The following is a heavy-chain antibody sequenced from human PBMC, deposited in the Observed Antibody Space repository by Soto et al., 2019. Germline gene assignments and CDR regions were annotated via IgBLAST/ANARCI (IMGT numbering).Heavy chain of an antibody. CDR2: IYYSGST. CDR1: GGSISSYY. Sequence: SSETLSLTCTASGGSISSYYGSWILHPPGKGLEWIGYIYYSGSTNSNPSLKSRVTMSVDTSKNQFSLKLRSVTAAETAVYYCARGGRVTMVRGVVGNWLDPWGPGALVTVSS. D-gene: IGHD3-10*01. J-gene: IGHJ5*02. CDR3: ARGGRVTMVRGVVGNWLDP. V-gene: IGHV4-59*01.